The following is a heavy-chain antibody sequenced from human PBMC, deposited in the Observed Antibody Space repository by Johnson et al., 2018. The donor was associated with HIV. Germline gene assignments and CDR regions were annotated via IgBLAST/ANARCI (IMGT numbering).Heavy chain of an antibody. V-gene: IGHV3-7*05. D-gene: IGHD3-10*01. CDR2: IKQDGSEK. CDR1: GFTFSSYW. Sequence: MLLVESGGGLVQPGGSLRLSCAASGFTFSSYWMSWVRQAPGKGLEWVANIKQDGSEKSYVDSVKGRFTISRDNAKNSLYLQMNSLRAEDTDVYYCARARQGAGVKWGPGKMDAFDSWGQGTMVTVSS. J-gene: IGHJ3*02. CDR3: ARARQGAGVKWGPGKMDAFDS.